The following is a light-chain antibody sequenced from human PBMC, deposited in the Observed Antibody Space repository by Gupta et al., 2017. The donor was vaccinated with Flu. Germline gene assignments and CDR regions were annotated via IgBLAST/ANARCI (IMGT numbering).Light chain of an antibody. CDR1: NIGGKT. Sequence: GKTARITCGGNNIGGKTVHWYRQRPGQEPVRGGEDDSGRPSGIPERFAGSNSGNKANLTISRVEAGDEADDYCQVWDSSSELVGFGGGTKM. J-gene: IGLJ2*01. V-gene: IGLV3-21*03. CDR3: QVWDSSSELVG. CDR2: DDS.